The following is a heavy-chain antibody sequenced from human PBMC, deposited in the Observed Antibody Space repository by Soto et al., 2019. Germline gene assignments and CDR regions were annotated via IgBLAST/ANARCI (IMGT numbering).Heavy chain of an antibody. CDR2: IYYSGST. Sequence: TSETLSLTCTVSGGSISSSSYYWGWIRQPPVKGLEWIGSIYYSGSTYYNPSLKSRVTISVDTSKNQFSLKLSSVTAADTAVYYCARLERRRDNWFDPWGQGTLVTVSS. V-gene: IGHV4-39*01. CDR3: ARLERRRDNWFDP. J-gene: IGHJ5*02. CDR1: GGSISSSSYY.